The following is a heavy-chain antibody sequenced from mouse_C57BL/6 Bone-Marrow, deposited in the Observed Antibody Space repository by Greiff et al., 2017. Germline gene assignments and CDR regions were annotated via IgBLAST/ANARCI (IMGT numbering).Heavy chain of an antibody. CDR3: ARGITTLSVDY. V-gene: IGHV1-80*01. J-gene: IGHJ2*01. CDR1: GYAFSSYW. CDR2: IYTGDGDT. Sequence: VQLVESGAELVKPGASVKISCKASGYAFSSYWMNWVKQRPGKGLEWIGQIYTGDGDTNYNGKFKGKATMSANKSSSTAYLQLSRLTSEDSAVYFWARGITTLSVDYWGQGTTLTVSS. D-gene: IGHD1-1*01.